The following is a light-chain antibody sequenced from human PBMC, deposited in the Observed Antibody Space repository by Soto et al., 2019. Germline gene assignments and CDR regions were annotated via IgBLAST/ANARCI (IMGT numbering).Light chain of an antibody. Sequence: EIVMTQSPATLSVSPGERVTLSRRASQSVSSNLAWYQQKPGQAPRLLIYGASTRATGVPARFSGSGSGTEFTLTISSLQSEDFAVYYCQQYNNWRTFGQGTKVEIK. CDR1: QSVSSN. CDR3: QQYNNWRT. V-gene: IGKV3-15*01. CDR2: GAS. J-gene: IGKJ1*01.